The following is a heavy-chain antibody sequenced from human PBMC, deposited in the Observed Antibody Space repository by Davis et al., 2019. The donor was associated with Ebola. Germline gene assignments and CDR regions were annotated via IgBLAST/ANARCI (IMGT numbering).Heavy chain of an antibody. V-gene: IGHV4-59*01. J-gene: IGHJ6*02. CDR2: TYYSGRT. D-gene: IGHD4-17*01. Sequence: MPSETLSLTCTVSGGSISSYYWSWIRQPPGKGLEWFGYTYYSGRTNYNPSLKSRVTISVDTSKNQFSLKLSSVTAADTAVYYCARGNYGDYIVLYYYNIDVWGQGTAVTVSS. CDR3: ARGNYGDYIVLYYYNIDV. CDR1: GGSISSYY.